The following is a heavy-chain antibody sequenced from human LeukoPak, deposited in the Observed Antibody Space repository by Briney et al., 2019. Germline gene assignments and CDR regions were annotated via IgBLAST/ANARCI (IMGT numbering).Heavy chain of an antibody. CDR2: ISGGGGT. CDR3: ARRSSGYYNFDY. Sequence: GGSLRLSCAASGFTVSGNYMSWVRQAPRKGLEWVSFISGGGGTYYADFVKGRFTISRDNAKNSLFMQMNSLRAEDTAVYYCARRSSGYYNFDYWGQGTVVTVSS. V-gene: IGHV3-53*01. J-gene: IGHJ4*02. D-gene: IGHD3-22*01. CDR1: GFTVSGNY.